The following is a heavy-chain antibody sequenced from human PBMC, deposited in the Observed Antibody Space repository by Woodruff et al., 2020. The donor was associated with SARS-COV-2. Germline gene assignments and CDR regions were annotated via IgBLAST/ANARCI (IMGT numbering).Heavy chain of an antibody. CDR3: ARGGGYYNPFDY. CDR2: YDGSNK. Sequence: YDGSNKYYADSVKGRFTISRDNSKNTLYLQMNSLRAEDTAVYYCARGGGYYNPFDYWGQGTRVTVSS. V-gene: IGHV3-30-3*01. J-gene: IGHJ4*02. D-gene: IGHD3-22*01.